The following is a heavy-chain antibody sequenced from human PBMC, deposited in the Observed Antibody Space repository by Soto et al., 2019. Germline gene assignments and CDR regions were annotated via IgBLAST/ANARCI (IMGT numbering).Heavy chain of an antibody. Sequence: GGSLRLSCAASGFTFSSYAMSWVRQAPGKGLEWVSAISGSGGSTYYADSVKGRFTISRDNSKNTLYLQMNSLRAEDTAVYYCEKSFEVVITTGFDYWGQGTLVTVSS. CDR2: ISGSGGST. CDR3: EKSFEVVITTGFDY. CDR1: GFTFSSYA. D-gene: IGHD3-22*01. J-gene: IGHJ4*02. V-gene: IGHV3-23*01.